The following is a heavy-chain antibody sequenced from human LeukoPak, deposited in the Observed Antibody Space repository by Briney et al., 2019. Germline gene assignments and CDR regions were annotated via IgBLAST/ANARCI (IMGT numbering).Heavy chain of an antibody. CDR2: IRSSGSTI. Sequence: GGSLRLSCAASGFTFSDYYMSWIRQAPGRGLEWVSYIRSSGSTIYYADSVKGRFTISRDNAKNSLYLQMNSLRAEDTAVYYCARDGALEGIVLMTSFDPWGQGTLVPVSS. CDR3: ARDGALEGIVLMTSFDP. CDR1: GFTFSDYY. D-gene: IGHD2-8*01. J-gene: IGHJ5*02. V-gene: IGHV3-11*04.